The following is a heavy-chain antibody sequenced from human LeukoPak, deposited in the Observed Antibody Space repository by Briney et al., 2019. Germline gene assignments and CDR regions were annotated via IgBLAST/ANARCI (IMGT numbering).Heavy chain of an antibody. J-gene: IGHJ4*02. CDR2: IYYSGST. CDR3: ARDRGGYCGGDCYSVFDY. V-gene: IGHV4-59*01. D-gene: IGHD2-21*02. CDR1: GGAISSYY. Sequence: SETLSLTCTVSGGAISSYYWSWIRQPPGKELEWIGYIYYSGSTNYNPSLKSRVTISVDTSKNQFSLKLNSVTAADTAVYYCARDRGGYCGGDCYSVFDYWGQGTLVTVSS.